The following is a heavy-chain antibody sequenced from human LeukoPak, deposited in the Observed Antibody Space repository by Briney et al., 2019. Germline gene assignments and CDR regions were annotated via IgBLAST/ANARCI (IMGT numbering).Heavy chain of an antibody. D-gene: IGHD6-19*01. V-gene: IGHV1-69*05. CDR2: IIPIFGTA. CDR3: ASSGDGIAVAGTMNDY. J-gene: IGHJ4*02. CDR1: GGTFSSYA. Sequence: ASVKVSCKASGGTFSSYAISWVRQAPGQRLEWMGGIIPIFGTANYAQKFQGRVTITTDESTSTAYMELSSLRSEDTAVYYCASSGDGIAVAGTMNDYWGQGTLVTVSS.